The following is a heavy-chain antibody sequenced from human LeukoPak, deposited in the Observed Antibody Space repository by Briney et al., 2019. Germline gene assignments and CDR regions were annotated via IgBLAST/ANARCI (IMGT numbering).Heavy chain of an antibody. V-gene: IGHV3-23*01. CDR3: AKTISGYCSTTSCLNWFDP. CDR1: GFTFSSYA. CDR2: ISGSGDST. J-gene: IGHJ5*02. Sequence: GGSLRPSCAASGFTFSSYAMTWVRQAPGKGLEWVSTISGSGDSTYYADSVKGRFTISRDNSKNTLYLQMNSLRGEDTAVYHCAKTISGYCSTTSCLNWFDPWGQGTLVTVSS. D-gene: IGHD2-2*03.